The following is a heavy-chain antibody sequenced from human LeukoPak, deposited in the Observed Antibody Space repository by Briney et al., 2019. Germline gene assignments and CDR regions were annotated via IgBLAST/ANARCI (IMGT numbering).Heavy chain of an antibody. CDR1: GFTFSSYW. Sequence: PGGSLRLSCAAYGFTFSSYWMSWVRQAPGKGLEWVANIKQDGSEKYYVDSVKGRFTISRDNAKNSLYLQMNSLRAEDTAVYYCARGRWFDPWGQGTLVTVSS. J-gene: IGHJ5*02. V-gene: IGHV3-7*01. CDR3: ARGRWFDP. CDR2: IKQDGSEK.